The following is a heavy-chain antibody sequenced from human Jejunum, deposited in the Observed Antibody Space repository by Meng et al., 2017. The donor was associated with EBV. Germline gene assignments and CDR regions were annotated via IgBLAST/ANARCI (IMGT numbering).Heavy chain of an antibody. Sequence: QLQLQESGPXLVNPXXXLYLTCAVAGGSITSSDWWTWVRQPPGEGLEWIGEIYHDGSSNYSPSLKSRVTILLDKSENHFSLKLNSVTAADTAVYYCARVRCSGGSCFYFDYWGQGALVTVAS. CDR1: GGSITSSDW. J-gene: IGHJ4*02. CDR2: IYHDGSS. V-gene: IGHV4-4*02. CDR3: ARVRCSGGSCFYFDY. D-gene: IGHD2-15*01.